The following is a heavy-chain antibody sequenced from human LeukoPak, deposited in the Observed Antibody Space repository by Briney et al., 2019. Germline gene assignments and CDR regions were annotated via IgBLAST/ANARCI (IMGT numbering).Heavy chain of an antibody. D-gene: IGHD5-12*01. Sequence: PSETLSLTCTVSGGSISSYYWSWIRQPPGKGLEWIGYIYNRGSTNYNPSLKSRVTISVDTSKNQFSLKLSSVTAADTAVYYCASSGNSGYKALDYWGQGTLVTVSS. CDR2: IYNRGST. J-gene: IGHJ4*02. V-gene: IGHV4-59*01. CDR3: ASSGNSGYKALDY. CDR1: GGSISSYY.